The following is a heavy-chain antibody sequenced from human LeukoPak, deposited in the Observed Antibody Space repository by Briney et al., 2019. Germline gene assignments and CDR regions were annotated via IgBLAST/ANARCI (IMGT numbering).Heavy chain of an antibody. J-gene: IGHJ4*02. V-gene: IGHV4-39*07. CDR2: IYYSGST. CDR1: GGSISSSSYY. Sequence: SETLSLTCTVSGGSISSSSYYWGWIRQPPGKGLEWIGSIYYSGSTYYNPSLKSRVTISVDTSKNQFSLKLSSVTAADTAVYYCAMGGVYYYDSSGYLYWGQGTLVTVSS. D-gene: IGHD3-22*01. CDR3: AMGGVYYYDSSGYLY.